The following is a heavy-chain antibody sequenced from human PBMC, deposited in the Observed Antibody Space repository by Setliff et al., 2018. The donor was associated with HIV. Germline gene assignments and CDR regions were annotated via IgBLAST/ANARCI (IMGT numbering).Heavy chain of an antibody. CDR2: SIPILGIG. Sequence: ASVKVSCKASGGTFSSYTINWVRQAPGQGLEWMGRSIPILGIGNDEQAQKFKGRVTFTADKSTSTVYMELSSLRSEDTAVYYCARCGAEEWHLYMDVWGKGTAVTVSS. CDR1: GGTFSSYT. CDR3: ARCGAEEWHLYMDV. V-gene: IGHV1-69*02. D-gene: IGHD3-3*01. J-gene: IGHJ6*03.